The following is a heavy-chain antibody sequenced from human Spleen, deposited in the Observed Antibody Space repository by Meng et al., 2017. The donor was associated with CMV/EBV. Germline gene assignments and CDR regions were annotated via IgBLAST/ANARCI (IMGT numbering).Heavy chain of an antibody. D-gene: IGHD3-22*01. CDR3: AKFYYYDRSGYDY. CDR1: GFTFSSYG. Sequence: GGSLRLSCAASGFTFSSYGMHWVRQAPGKGLEWVAFIRYDGSNKYYADSVKGRFTISRDNSKNTLYLQMNSLRAEDTAVYYCAKFYYYDRSGYDYWGQGKLVTVSS. V-gene: IGHV3-30*02. CDR2: IRYDGSNK. J-gene: IGHJ4*02.